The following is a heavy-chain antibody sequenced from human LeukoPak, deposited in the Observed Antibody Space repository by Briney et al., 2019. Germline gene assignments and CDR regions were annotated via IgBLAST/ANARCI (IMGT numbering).Heavy chain of an antibody. J-gene: IGHJ4*02. Sequence: SVKVSCKTSGGTFSSYAISWVRQAPGQGLEWMGRIIPILGIANYAQKFQGRVTITADKSTSTAYMELSSLRSEDTAVYYCARATWKTDYYDSSGYNNFDYWGQGTLVTVSS. CDR1: GGTFSSYA. CDR3: ARATWKTDYYDSSGYNNFDY. D-gene: IGHD3-22*01. CDR2: IIPILGIA. V-gene: IGHV1-69*04.